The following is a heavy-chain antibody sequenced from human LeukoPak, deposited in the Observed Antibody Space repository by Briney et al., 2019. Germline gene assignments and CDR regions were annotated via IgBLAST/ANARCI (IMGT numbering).Heavy chain of an antibody. V-gene: IGHV1-69*04. CDR2: IIPILGIA. Sequence: SVKVSCKASGGTFSSYAISWVRQAPGQGLEWMGRIIPILGIANYAQKFQGRVTITADKSTSTAYMELSSLRSEDTAVYYCARGTITFDAFDIWGQGTKVTVSS. CDR1: GGTFSSYA. J-gene: IGHJ3*02. CDR3: ARGTITFDAFDI. D-gene: IGHD1-14*01.